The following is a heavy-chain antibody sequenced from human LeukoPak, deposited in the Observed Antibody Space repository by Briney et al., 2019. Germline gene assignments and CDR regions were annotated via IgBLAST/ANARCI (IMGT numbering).Heavy chain of an antibody. CDR2: IIPIFGTA. J-gene: IGHJ3*02. CDR1: GYTFTSYG. Sequence: ASVKVSCKASGYTFTSYGISWVRQAPGQGLEWMGGIIPIFGTANSAQKFQGRVTITADESTSTAYMELSSLRSEDTAVYYCARDLLELRAFDIWGQGTMVTVSS. V-gene: IGHV1-69*01. CDR3: ARDLLELRAFDI. D-gene: IGHD1-7*01.